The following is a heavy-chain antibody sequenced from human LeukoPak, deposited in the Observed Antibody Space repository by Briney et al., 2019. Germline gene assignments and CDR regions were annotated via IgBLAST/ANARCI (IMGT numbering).Heavy chain of an antibody. CDR2: ISAYNGNT. Sequence: GASVKVSCKASGYTFTSYGISRVRQAPGQGLEWMGWISAYNGNTNYAQKLQGRVTMTTDTSTSTAYMELRSLRSDDTAVYYCASPLYGSGSYYNVAIWGDGMDVWGQGTTVTVSS. CDR3: ASPLYGSGSYYNVAIWGDGMDV. V-gene: IGHV1-18*01. D-gene: IGHD3-10*01. J-gene: IGHJ6*02. CDR1: GYTFTSYG.